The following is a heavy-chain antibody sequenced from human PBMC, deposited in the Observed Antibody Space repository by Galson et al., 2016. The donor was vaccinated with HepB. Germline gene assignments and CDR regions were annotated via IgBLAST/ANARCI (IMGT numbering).Heavy chain of an antibody. CDR3: AWGMVFARH. D-gene: IGHD2-8*01. CDR1: GFPFSDYG. Sequence: SLRLSYAATGFPFSDYGMHWGRQAPGKGLEWAAVISYDGTKKYYADSVKGRFTISRDNSKNTLYLQMNSLRVEDTAVYYCAWGMVFARHWGQGTLVTVSS. V-gene: IGHV3-30*03. CDR2: ISYDGTKK. J-gene: IGHJ4*02.